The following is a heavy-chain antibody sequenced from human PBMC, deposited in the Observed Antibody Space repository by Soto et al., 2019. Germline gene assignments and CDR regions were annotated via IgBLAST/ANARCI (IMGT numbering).Heavy chain of an antibody. V-gene: IGHV4-30-2*01. CDR2: IYHSGST. D-gene: IGHD5-12*01. J-gene: IGHJ4*02. CDR1: GGSISSGGYS. Sequence: SETLSLTCAVSGGSISSGGYSWSWIRQPPGKGLEWIGYIYHSGSTYYNPSLKSRVTISVDRSKNQFSLKLSSVTAADTAVYYCARGGGYDLFDYWGQGTLVTVSS. CDR3: ARGGGYDLFDY.